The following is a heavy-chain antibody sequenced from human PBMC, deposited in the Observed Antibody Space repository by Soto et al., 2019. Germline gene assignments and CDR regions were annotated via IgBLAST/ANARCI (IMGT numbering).Heavy chain of an antibody. CDR1: GFIFNEYG. CDR2: IWYDGSNK. J-gene: IGHJ4*02. V-gene: IGHV3-33*01. D-gene: IGHD2-15*01. Sequence: QVQLVESGGGVVQPGRSLRLSCAASGFIFNEYGMHWVRQAPGKGLEWVAVIWYDGSNKYYADSVKGRFTFSRDNTKNTMSQQMNSLGVEGTAVYYRARWGCSGGNCNLNQRSFDLWGQGTLVTVSS. CDR3: ARWGCSGGNCNLNQRSFDL.